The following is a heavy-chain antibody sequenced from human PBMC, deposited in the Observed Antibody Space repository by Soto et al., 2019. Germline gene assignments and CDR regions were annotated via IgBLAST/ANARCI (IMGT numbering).Heavy chain of an antibody. J-gene: IGHJ3*01. CDR1: GDTFTNYG. V-gene: IGHV1-18*04. D-gene: IGHD3-10*01. Sequence: SVKVSCKGSGDTFTNYGRTWGRQAPGQGSEWMGWISAHTGDTGYAQKFQGRVTMTTDTSTSTAYMDLRSLTSDDTAVYYCASPRGAYIGNSCHAFVLWG. CDR3: ASPRGAYIGNSCHAFVL. CDR2: ISAHTGDT.